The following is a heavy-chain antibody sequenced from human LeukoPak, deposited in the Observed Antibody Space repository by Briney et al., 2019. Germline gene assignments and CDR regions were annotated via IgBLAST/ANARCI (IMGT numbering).Heavy chain of an antibody. J-gene: IGHJ4*02. CDR3: IGLDFWSAAGDH. Sequence: GRSLRLSCTGSGSTLGGDAITWVRQAPGKGLGWVGFIRSKAYGATAEYAASVEGRFSISRDDSKNIAYLQMNSLKIEDTALYYCIGLDFWSAAGDHWGQGILVTVSS. CDR1: GSTLGGDA. V-gene: IGHV3-49*04. CDR2: IRSKAYGATA. D-gene: IGHD3-3*01.